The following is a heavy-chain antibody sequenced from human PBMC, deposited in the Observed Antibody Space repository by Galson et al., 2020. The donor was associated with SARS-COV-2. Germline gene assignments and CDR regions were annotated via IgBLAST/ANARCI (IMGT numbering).Heavy chain of an antibody. J-gene: IGHJ3*02. CDR3: ARDDDGYNYIGAFDI. CDR1: GFTFSSYA. D-gene: IGHD5-12*01. V-gene: IGHV3-30*04. Sequence: GGSLRLSCAASGFTFSSYAMHWVRQAPGNGLEWVAVISYDGSNKYYADSVKGRFTISRDNSKNTLYLQMNSLRAEDTAVYYCARDDDGYNYIGAFDIWGQGTMVTVSS. CDR2: ISYDGSNK.